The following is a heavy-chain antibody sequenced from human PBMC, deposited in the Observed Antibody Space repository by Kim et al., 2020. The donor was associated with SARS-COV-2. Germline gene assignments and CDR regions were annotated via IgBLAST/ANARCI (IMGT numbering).Heavy chain of an antibody. J-gene: IGHJ6*02. Sequence: GGSLRLSCAASGFTFSSYSMNWVRQAPGKGLEWVSSISSSSSYIYYADSVKGRFTISRDNAKNSLYLQMNSLRAEDTAVYYCARGGTYYDILTGYDGMDVWGQGTTVTVSS. V-gene: IGHV3-21*01. CDR3: ARGGTYYDILTGYDGMDV. CDR1: GFTFSSYS. D-gene: IGHD3-9*01. CDR2: ISSSSSYI.